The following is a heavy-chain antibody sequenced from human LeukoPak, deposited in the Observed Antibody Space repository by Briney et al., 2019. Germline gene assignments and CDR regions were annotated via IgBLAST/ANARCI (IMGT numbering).Heavy chain of an antibody. V-gene: IGHV3-43D*03. CDR3: AKSSSRGYYYYYMDV. CDR1: GFTFDDYA. Sequence: TGGSLRLSCAASGFTFDDYAMHWVRQAPGKGLEWVSLISWDGGSTYYADSVKGRFTISRDNSKNSLYLQMNSLRAEDTALYYCAKSSSRGYYYYYMDVWGKGATVTVSS. CDR2: ISWDGGST. J-gene: IGHJ6*03.